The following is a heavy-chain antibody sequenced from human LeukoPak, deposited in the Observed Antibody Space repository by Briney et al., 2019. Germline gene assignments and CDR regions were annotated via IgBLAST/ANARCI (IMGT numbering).Heavy chain of an antibody. J-gene: IGHJ4*02. Sequence: SETLSLTCAVSGVSFDDYYWAWVPQTPGKGREGIGEINHSGYTNDSPSLESRVTLSIDTSRKQFSLNLRSVTVADAGIYYCTRMTTGHDYWGQGTLVTVSS. CDR2: INHSGYT. CDR1: GVSFDDYY. D-gene: IGHD4-17*01. CDR3: TRMTTGHDY. V-gene: IGHV4-34*01.